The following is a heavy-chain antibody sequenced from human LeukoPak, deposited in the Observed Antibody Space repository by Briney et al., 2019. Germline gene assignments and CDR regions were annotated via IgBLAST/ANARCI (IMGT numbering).Heavy chain of an antibody. CDR1: GFTFSRFS. CDR3: VQSGGMDV. J-gene: IGHJ6*02. CDR2: INSDGIST. Sequence: GGSLRLSCAASGFTFSRFSMHWVREAPGKGLVWVSRINSDGISTNYADSVKGRFTISRDNSKNTLYLQMNSPRAEDTAVYYCVQSGGMDVWGQGTTVTVSS. V-gene: IGHV3-74*01.